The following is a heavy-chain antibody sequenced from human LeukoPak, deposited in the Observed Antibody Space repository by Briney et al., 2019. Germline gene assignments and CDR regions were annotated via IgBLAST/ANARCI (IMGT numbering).Heavy chain of an antibody. J-gene: IGHJ4*02. CDR1: GFIFSSYS. V-gene: IGHV3-7*05. CDR3: ARGGDYPWYFDY. Sequence: PGGSLRLSCAASGFIFSSYSMNWVRQAPGKGLEWVANIKQDGSEKYYVDSVKGRFTISRDNAKNSLYLQMNSLRAEDTAVYYCARGGDYPWYFDYWGQGTLVTVSS. CDR2: IKQDGSEK. D-gene: IGHD2-21*02.